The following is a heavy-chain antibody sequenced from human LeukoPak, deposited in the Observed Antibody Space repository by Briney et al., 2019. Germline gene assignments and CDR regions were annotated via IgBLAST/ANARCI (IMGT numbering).Heavy chain of an antibody. V-gene: IGHV1-46*01. CDR3: AIEEYGGYVDY. Sequence: GASVKVSCKASGYTFTNYCMNWVRQAPGQGLEWMGLINPTGTGTNYAQKFRGRVTMTRDTSTTTVYMELSSLTSEDTAVYYCAIEEYGGYVDYWSQGTLVTVSS. CDR1: GYTFTNYC. J-gene: IGHJ4*02. D-gene: IGHD2-21*01. CDR2: INPTGTGT.